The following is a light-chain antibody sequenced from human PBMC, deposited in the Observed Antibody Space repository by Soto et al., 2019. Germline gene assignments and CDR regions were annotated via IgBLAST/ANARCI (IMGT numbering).Light chain of an antibody. CDR1: RSNIGNNA. V-gene: IGLV1-44*01. Sequence: QSVLTQPPSASGTPGQRVTISCSGSRSNIGNNAVSWYQQFPGTAPKLLIYNNNQRPSGVPDRFSGSKSGTSASLAISGLQSEDEADYYCQSYDTSLSVVVFGGGTKLTVL. CDR3: QSYDTSLSVVV. J-gene: IGLJ2*01. CDR2: NNN.